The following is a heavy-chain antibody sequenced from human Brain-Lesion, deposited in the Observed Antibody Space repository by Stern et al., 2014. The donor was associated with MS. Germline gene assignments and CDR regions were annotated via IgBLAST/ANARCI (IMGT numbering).Heavy chain of an antibody. CDR3: ARGERWFDS. Sequence: EVQLVESGGGLVQPGGSLRLSWAASGFTFSNYWMHWVRQAPGKGLVVVSRVNNDGRRTSYADSVKGRFTMSRDNAKNTLYLQMNSLRVEDTAIYYCARGERWFDSWGQGTLVTVSS. D-gene: IGHD3-10*01. CDR1: GFTFSNYW. V-gene: IGHV3-74*02. J-gene: IGHJ5*01. CDR2: VNNDGRRT.